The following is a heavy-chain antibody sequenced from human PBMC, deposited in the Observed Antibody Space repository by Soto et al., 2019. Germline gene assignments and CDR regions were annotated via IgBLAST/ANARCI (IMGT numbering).Heavy chain of an antibody. V-gene: IGHV3-11*01. D-gene: IGHD1-26*01. Sequence: PGGSLRLSCTASGITFSDYYMSWIRQAPGKGLEWLSYISDRGTTIYYADSVKGRFTISRDNAKNSLYLQMSSLRAEDTAVYYCARDLKVGGTTNSNDWWGQGTPVTVSS. J-gene: IGHJ4*02. CDR2: ISDRGTTI. CDR3: ARDLKVGGTTNSNDW. CDR1: GITFSDYY.